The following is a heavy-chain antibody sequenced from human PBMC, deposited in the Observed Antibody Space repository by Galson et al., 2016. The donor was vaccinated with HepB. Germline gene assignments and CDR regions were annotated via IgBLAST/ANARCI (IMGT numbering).Heavy chain of an antibody. V-gene: IGHV3-23*01. CDR2: ISGSR. J-gene: IGHJ4*02. CDR1: GFTVNTYG. Sequence: SLRLSCAASGFTVNTYGMSWVRQAPGKGLEWVSSISGSRDYADSVKGRVTISRDNLKNTLYLQMNSLRAEDTAVYYCAEVKFGRETIDCWGQGTLVTVSS. CDR3: AEVKFGRETIDC. D-gene: IGHD3-10*01.